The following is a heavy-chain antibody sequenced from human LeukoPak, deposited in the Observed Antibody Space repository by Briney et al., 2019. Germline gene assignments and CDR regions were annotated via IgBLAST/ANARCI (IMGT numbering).Heavy chain of an antibody. CDR1: GYSIRGDDY. CDR3: ARNRSVTTTPGFDH. D-gene: IGHD4-17*01. V-gene: IGHV4-38-2*01. Sequence: PSETLSLTCAVSGYSIRGDDYWGWIRQSPGKGLEWIGSIYHSGSTHYNPSLKSRVTISVDTSKNQFSLMLNPVTAADTAVYYCARNRSVTTTPGFDHWGQGTLVTVSS. CDR2: IYHSGST. J-gene: IGHJ4*02.